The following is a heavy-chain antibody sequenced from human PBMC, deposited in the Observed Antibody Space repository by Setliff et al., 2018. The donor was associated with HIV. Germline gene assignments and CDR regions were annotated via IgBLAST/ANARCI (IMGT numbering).Heavy chain of an antibody. CDR2: ISAAGTI. D-gene: IGHD3-10*01. J-gene: IGHJ4*02. CDR1: GGSISSYY. V-gene: IGHV4-4*07. CDR3: AGHFYYSGSGIWAGLDS. Sequence: SETLSLTCTVSGGSISSYYWSWIRQPAGKRLEFIGRISAAGTINYNPSLRSRVTLSVDTSENQFSLKLASVTAADTAVYYCAGHFYYSGSGIWAGLDSWGQGTLVTVSS.